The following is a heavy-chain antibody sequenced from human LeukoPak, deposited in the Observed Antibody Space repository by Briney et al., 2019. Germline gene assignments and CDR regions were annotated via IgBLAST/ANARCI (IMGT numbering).Heavy chain of an antibody. CDR3: ARAAADQNNWFDP. J-gene: IGHJ5*02. V-gene: IGHV4-31*03. CDR1: GGSISSGGYY. D-gene: IGHD6-13*01. Sequence: SQTLSLTCTVSGGSISSGGYYWSWIRQYPGKGLEWIGYIYYSGSTYYNLSLKSRVIISIDTSKNQFSLKLSSVTAADTAVYYCARAAADQNNWFDPWGQGTPVTVS. CDR2: IYYSGST.